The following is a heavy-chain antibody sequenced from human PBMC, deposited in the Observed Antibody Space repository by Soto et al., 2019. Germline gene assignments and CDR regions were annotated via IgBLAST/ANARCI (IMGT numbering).Heavy chain of an antibody. CDR2: ITSTSTYI. V-gene: IGHV3-21*01. CDR1: GFGFSEYS. CDR3: ARGGSFGDYNYCYGMDV. D-gene: IGHD4-17*01. J-gene: IGHJ6*02. Sequence: EVQLVESGGGLVKPGGSLRLSCVASGFGFSEYSMNWVRQAPGKGLEWVSSITSTSTYIYYADSVKGRFTISRDNAKNLLYVQMNSLRAEDTAVYYCARGGSFGDYNYCYGMDVWGQGTTVTVSS.